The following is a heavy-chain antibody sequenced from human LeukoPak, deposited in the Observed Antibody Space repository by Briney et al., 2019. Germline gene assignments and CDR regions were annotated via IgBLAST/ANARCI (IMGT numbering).Heavy chain of an antibody. CDR1: GFTFSSYE. Sequence: GGSLRLSCAASGFTFSSYEMNWVRQAPGKGLEWVSYISSSGSTIYYADSVKGRFTISRDNAKNSLYLQMNSLGAEDTAVYYCARAEQWLANFDYWGQGTLVTVSS. CDR2: ISSSGSTI. V-gene: IGHV3-48*03. D-gene: IGHD6-19*01. J-gene: IGHJ4*02. CDR3: ARAEQWLANFDY.